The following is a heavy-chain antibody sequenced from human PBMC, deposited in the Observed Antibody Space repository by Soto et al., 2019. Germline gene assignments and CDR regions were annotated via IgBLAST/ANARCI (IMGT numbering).Heavy chain of an antibody. V-gene: IGHV1-3*01. CDR3: ARNILGGTTDY. Sequence: GASVKVSCKASGYSFSTHAMHWVRQAPGQGLEWVGWINSVNDHTIYSEKFQGRVTITSDTSATTAYMELSSLTSEDTAMYYCARNILGGTTDYWGQGTLVTVSS. CDR1: GYSFSTHA. CDR2: INSVNDHT. J-gene: IGHJ4*02. D-gene: IGHD1-7*01.